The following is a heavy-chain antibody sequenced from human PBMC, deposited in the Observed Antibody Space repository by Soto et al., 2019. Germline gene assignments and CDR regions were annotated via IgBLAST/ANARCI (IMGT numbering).Heavy chain of an antibody. CDR2: IYYSGST. J-gene: IGHJ3*02. CDR1: GGSISSYY. Sequence: QVQLQESGPGLVKPSETLSLTCTVSGGSISSYYWSWIRQPPGKGLEWIGYIYYSGSTNYNPSLKTRVTISVDTSKNQFPLKLSSVTAADTAVYYCARVWGGAFDIWGQGTMVTVSS. CDR3: ARVWGGAFDI. V-gene: IGHV4-59*01. D-gene: IGHD3-10*01.